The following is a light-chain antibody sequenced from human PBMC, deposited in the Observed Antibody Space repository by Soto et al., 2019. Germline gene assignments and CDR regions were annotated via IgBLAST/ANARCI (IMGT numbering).Light chain of an antibody. CDR2: AAS. J-gene: IGKJ4*01. V-gene: IGKV3D-20*02. CDR1: QSLTSSY. CDR3: QQRSSWPLT. Sequence: ESVLTQSPGILSLSPGERATLSCRASQSLTSSYLAWYQQKPGQAPRLLIYAASRRATGIPDRFSGSGSGTDFTLIISSLEPEDFAVYYCQQRSSWPLTFXGGTKVDIK.